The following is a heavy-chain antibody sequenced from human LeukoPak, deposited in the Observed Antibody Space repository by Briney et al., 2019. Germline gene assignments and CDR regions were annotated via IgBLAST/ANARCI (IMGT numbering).Heavy chain of an antibody. V-gene: IGHV3-7*01. CDR1: GFTFSSYW. J-gene: IGHJ4*02. CDR3: AKEMGATNYFEY. Sequence: GGSLRLSCAASGFTFSSYWMSWVRQAPGKGLEWVANIKQDGSAKYYVDSVKGRFTISRDNAKNSLYLQMSSLRAEDTAVYYCAKEMGATNYFEYWGQGTLVTVSS. D-gene: IGHD1-26*01. CDR2: IKQDGSAK.